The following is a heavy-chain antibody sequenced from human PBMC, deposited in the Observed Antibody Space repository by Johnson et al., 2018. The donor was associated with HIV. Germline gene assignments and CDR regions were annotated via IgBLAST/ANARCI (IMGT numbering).Heavy chain of an antibody. Sequence: MLLVESGGGLEQPGRSLRLSCAASGFSFDDYAMHWVRQAPGKGLVWVSRINGDGSRTSYADSVKGRFTISRDNSKNTLYLQMNSLRAEDTAVYYCAKEMEGYYGSGKGDAFDIWGQGTMVTVSS. J-gene: IGHJ3*02. V-gene: IGHV3-23*04. CDR2: INGDGSRT. CDR3: AKEMEGYYGSGKGDAFDI. D-gene: IGHD3-10*01. CDR1: GFSFDDYA.